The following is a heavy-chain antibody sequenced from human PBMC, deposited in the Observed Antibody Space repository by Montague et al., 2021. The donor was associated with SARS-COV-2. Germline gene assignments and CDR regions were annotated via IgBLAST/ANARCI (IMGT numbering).Heavy chain of an antibody. D-gene: IGHD5-12*01. CDR3: ARVEFDGGYDSVPLDV. V-gene: IGHV4-31*03. Sequence: TLSLTCTVSGGSISSGCYYWSWIRQHPGKGLEWIVYIYYSGSTYYNPSLKSRVTISVDTSQNQFSLNLSSVTAADTAVYYCARVEFDGGYDSVPLDVWGQGTTVTVSS. CDR2: IYYSGST. J-gene: IGHJ6*02. CDR1: GGSISSGCYY.